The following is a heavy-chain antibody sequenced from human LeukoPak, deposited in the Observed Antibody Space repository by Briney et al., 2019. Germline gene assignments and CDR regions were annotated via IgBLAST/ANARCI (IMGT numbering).Heavy chain of an antibody. V-gene: IGHV3-30-3*01. CDR1: GFTFTNYV. J-gene: IGHJ6*03. CDR2: ISYDGTNK. CDR3: ARSPTYYYMVV. Sequence: PGGSLRHSCAASGFTFTNYVIHWVRQPPGKGLEWLAVISYDGTNKYYADSVKGRFTISRDHSKSTVDLQMDSLGGADSAVHYCARSPTYYYMVVWGKGTTVTVSS.